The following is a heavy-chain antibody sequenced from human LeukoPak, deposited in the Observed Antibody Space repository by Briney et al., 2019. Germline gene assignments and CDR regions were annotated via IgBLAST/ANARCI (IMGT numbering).Heavy chain of an antibody. CDR2: INHSGST. J-gene: IGHJ3*02. V-gene: IGHV4-34*01. CDR3: ARVVMVHAFDI. CDR1: GGSFSGYY. D-gene: IGHD3-22*01. Sequence: PSETLSLTCAVYGGSFSGYYWSWIRQPPGKGLEWIGEINHSGSTNYNPSLKSRVTISVDTSKNQFSLKLSSVTAADTAVYYCARVVMVHAFDIWGQGTMVTVSS.